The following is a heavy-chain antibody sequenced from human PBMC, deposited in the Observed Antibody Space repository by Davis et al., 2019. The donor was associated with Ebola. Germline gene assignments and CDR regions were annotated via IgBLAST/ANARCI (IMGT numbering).Heavy chain of an antibody. J-gene: IGHJ6*02. Sequence: SETLSLTCAVSGDSISSSNWWSWVRQPPGKGLEWIGEISQSGSTNYNPSLKSRVTISVDKSKNQFSLKLSSVTAADTAVYYCARGSIATTGIIFYYYGMDVWGQGTTVTVSS. D-gene: IGHD6-13*01. CDR2: ISQSGST. CDR1: GDSISSSNW. V-gene: IGHV4-4*02. CDR3: ARGSIATTGIIFYYYGMDV.